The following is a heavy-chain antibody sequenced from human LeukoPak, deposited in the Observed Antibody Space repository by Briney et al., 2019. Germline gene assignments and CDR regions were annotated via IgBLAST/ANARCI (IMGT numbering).Heavy chain of an antibody. V-gene: IGHV4-61*02. CDR3: AREGSIYYYDSSGYLGY. D-gene: IGHD3-22*01. CDR2: IYSGGST. CDR1: GDSTSSGPYY. J-gene: IGHJ4*02. Sequence: SETLSLTCTVSGDSTSSGPYYWSWIRQPAGKGLEWIGRIYSGGSTSYNPSLKDRVTISVDTSKKQFSLKLSSATAADTAIYYCAREGSIYYYDSSGYLGYWGQGTLVTVSS.